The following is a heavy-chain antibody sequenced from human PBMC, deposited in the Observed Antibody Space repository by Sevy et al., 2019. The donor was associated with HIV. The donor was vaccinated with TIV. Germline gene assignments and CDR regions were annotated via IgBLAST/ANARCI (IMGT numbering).Heavy chain of an antibody. CDR2: ISSSSSYI. J-gene: IGHJ6*02. V-gene: IGHV3-21*01. CDR1: GFTFSSYS. CDR3: ARDPYAYYGMDV. Sequence: GGSLRLSCAASGFTFSSYSMNWVRQAPGKGLEWVSSISSSSSYIYYADSVKGRFTISRDKAKNSLYLQMNSLRAEDTAVYYCARDPYAYYGMDVWGQGTTVTVSS.